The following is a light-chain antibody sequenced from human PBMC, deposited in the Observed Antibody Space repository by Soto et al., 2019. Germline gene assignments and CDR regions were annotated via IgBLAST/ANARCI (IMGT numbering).Light chain of an antibody. CDR3: CSHAGDYTVV. CDR2: DVK. Sequence: QSALTQPRSVSGSPGQSVTISCTGTSSDVGGYNYVSWYQQHPGRAPRVMIYDVKTRPSGVPNRFSGSKSGNTASLTISELQAEDEADYYCCSHAGDYTVVFGTGTKVTVL. CDR1: SSDVGGYNY. V-gene: IGLV2-11*01. J-gene: IGLJ1*01.